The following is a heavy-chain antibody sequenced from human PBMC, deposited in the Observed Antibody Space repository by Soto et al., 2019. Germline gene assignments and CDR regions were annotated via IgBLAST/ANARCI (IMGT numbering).Heavy chain of an antibody. CDR1: GFTFSSYW. J-gene: IGHJ6*02. V-gene: IGHV3-7*01. CDR3: ARSRTIFGVIYYYGMDV. D-gene: IGHD3-3*01. Sequence: GSLRLSCAAXGFTFSSYWMSWVRQAPGKGLEWVANIKQDGSEKYYVDSVKGRFTISRDNAKNSLYLQMNSLRAEDTAVYYCARSRTIFGVIYYYGMDVWGQGTTVTVSS. CDR2: IKQDGSEK.